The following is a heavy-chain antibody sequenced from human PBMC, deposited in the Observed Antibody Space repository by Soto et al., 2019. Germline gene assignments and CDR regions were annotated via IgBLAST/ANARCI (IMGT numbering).Heavy chain of an antibody. CDR2: IYYSGST. J-gene: IGHJ4*02. CDR3: ARDSAEYSGSDNLDY. CDR1: GGSISSYY. Sequence: PSESMSLTSTVCGGSISSYYWSWIRQPPGKGLEWIGYIYYSGSTNYNPSLKSRVTISVDTSKNQFSLKLSSVTAEDTAVYYCARDSAEYSGSDNLDYWGQGTLVTVSS. V-gene: IGHV4-59*12. D-gene: IGHD5-12*01.